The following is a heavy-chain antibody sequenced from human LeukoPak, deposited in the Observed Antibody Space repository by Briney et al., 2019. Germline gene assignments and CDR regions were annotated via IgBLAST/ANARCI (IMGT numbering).Heavy chain of an antibody. CDR1: GFTFSSYS. J-gene: IGHJ6*02. CDR2: ISSSSSYI. D-gene: IGHD3-10*01. V-gene: IGHV3-21*01. Sequence: GGSLRLSCAASGFTFSSYSMNWVRQAPGKGLEWVSSISSSSSYIYYADSVKGRFTISRDNAKNSLYLQMNSLRAEDTAVYYYARALLWFGELSYYYYGMDVWGQGPRSPSP. CDR3: ARALLWFGELSYYYYGMDV.